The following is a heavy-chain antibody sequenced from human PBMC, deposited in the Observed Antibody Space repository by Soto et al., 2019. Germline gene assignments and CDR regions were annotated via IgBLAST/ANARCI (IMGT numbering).Heavy chain of an antibody. CDR3: ARDGASGCRGDRCYEEYFQE. CDR2: IKRDGSET. Sequence: GGSLRLSCAASGFTFSNYWMSWVRQAPGKGLEWVANIKRDGSETYYVDSVKGRFTISRDNTKNSLYLQMNSLRAEDLAVYYCARDGASGCRGDRCYEEYFQEWGQGTLVTVSS. V-gene: IGHV3-7*01. J-gene: IGHJ1*01. CDR1: GFTFSNYW. D-gene: IGHD2-15*01.